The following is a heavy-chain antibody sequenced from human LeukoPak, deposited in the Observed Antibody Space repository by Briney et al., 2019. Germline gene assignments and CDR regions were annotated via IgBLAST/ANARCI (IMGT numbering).Heavy chain of an antibody. J-gene: IGHJ4*02. CDR3: ARGGGYCTNGVRYWDYPNIDY. CDR1: GGSFSGYY. D-gene: IGHD2-8*01. CDR2: INHSGST. Sequence: PSETLSLTCAVYGGSFSGYYWSWIRQPPGKGLEWIGEINHSGSTNYNPSLKSRVTISVDTSKNQFSLKLSSVTAADTAVYYCARGGGYCTNGVRYWDYPNIDYWGQGTLVTVSS. V-gene: IGHV4-34*01.